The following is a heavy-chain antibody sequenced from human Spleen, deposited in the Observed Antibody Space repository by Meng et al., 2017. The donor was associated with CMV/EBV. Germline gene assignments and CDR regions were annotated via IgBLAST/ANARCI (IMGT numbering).Heavy chain of an antibody. CDR1: GYTFTSYD. V-gene: IGHV1-8*03. CDR3: ARRGGGSSSWYGVDY. CDR2: MNPTSGNT. J-gene: IGHJ4*02. D-gene: IGHD6-13*01. Sequence: SGYTFTSYDTNWVRQPTGQGLDWMGWMNPTSGNTGYAQKFQGRVTITRNTSISTAYMELSSLRSEDTAVYYCARRGGGSSSWYGVDYWGQGTLVTVSS.